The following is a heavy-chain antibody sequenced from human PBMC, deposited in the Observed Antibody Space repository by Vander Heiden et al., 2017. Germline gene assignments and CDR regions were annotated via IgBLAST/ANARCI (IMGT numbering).Heavy chain of an antibody. V-gene: IGHV4-61*01. CDR3: ARDLRPAAAGFSYYYYYGMDV. J-gene: IGHJ6*02. D-gene: IGHD6-13*01. Sequence: QVQLQESGPGLVKPSETLSLPCTVSGGSVSSGSSYWSWIRQPPGKGLEWIGYIYYSGSTNYTPSLKSRVTISVDTSKNQFSLKLSSVTAADTAVYYCARDLRPAAAGFSYYYYYGMDVWGQGTTVTVSS. CDR1: GGSVSSGSSY. CDR2: IYYSGST.